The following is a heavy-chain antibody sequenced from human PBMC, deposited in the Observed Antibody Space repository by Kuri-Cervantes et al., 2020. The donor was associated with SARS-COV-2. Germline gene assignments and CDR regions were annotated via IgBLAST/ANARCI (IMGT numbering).Heavy chain of an antibody. CDR1: GYTFTGYY. J-gene: IGHJ3*02. CDR2: INPNSGGT. Sequence: ASVKVSCKASGYTFTGYYMHWVRQAPGQGLEWMGWINPNSGGTNYAQKFQGWVTMTRDTSISTVYMELSRLRSDDTAVYYCARSTHFRRLVVISQGGAFDIWGQGTMVTDSS. CDR3: ARSTHFRRLVVISQGGAFDI. V-gene: IGHV1-2*04. D-gene: IGHD3-22*01.